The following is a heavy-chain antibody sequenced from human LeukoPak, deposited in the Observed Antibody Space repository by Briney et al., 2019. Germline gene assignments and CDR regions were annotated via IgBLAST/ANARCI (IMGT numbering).Heavy chain of an antibody. D-gene: IGHD4-17*01. CDR3: ARGDPYGDYGVPSDY. Sequence: GGSLRLSCAASGFTFSSYSMNWVRQAPGKGLRWVSSISSSSSSYIYYADSVKGRFTISRDNAKNSLYLQMNSLRAEDTAVYYCARGDPYGDYGVPSDYWGQGTLVTVSS. V-gene: IGHV3-21*01. CDR2: ISSSSSSYI. CDR1: GFTFSSYS. J-gene: IGHJ4*02.